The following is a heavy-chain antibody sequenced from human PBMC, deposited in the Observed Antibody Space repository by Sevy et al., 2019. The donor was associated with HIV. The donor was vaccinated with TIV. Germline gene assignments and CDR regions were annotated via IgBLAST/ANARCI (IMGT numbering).Heavy chain of an antibody. CDR3: ARGYCSSTSCSPFDY. CDR1: GFTFSSYW. J-gene: IGHJ4*02. V-gene: IGHV3-74*01. Sequence: GESLKISCAASGFTFSSYWMHWVRQAPGKGLVWVSRINSDGSSTSDADSVKGRFTISRDNAKNTLYLQMNSLRAEDTAVYYCARGYCSSTSCSPFDYWGQGTLVTVSS. D-gene: IGHD2-2*01. CDR2: INSDGSST.